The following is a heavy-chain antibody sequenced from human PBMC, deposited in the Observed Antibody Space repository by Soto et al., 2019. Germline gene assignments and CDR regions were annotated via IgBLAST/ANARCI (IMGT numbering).Heavy chain of an antibody. D-gene: IGHD6-6*01. CDR3: AGSPTYIAARFDYFDY. J-gene: IGHJ4*02. Sequence: QVQLVQSGAEVKKPGSSVKVSCKASGGTFSSYAISWVRQAPGQGLEWMGGIIPIFGTANYAQKFQGRVTITADESTSTAHMELSNLKSHDTAVYCRAGSPTYIAARFDYFDYWGQGTLVTVSS. CDR2: IIPIFGTA. CDR1: GGTFSSYA. V-gene: IGHV1-69*01.